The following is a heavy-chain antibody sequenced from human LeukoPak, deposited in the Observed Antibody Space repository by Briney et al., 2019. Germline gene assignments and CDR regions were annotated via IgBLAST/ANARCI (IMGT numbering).Heavy chain of an antibody. Sequence: KPSETLSLTCAVYGGSFSGYYWSWIRQPPGKGLEWIGEINHSGSTNYNPSLKSRVTISVDTSKNQFSLKLSSVTAADTAVYYCARRTKGSGYSYGMANAFDIWGQGTMVTVSS. CDR1: GGSFSGYY. CDR2: INHSGST. D-gene: IGHD5-18*01. V-gene: IGHV4-34*01. CDR3: ARRTKGSGYSYGMANAFDI. J-gene: IGHJ3*02.